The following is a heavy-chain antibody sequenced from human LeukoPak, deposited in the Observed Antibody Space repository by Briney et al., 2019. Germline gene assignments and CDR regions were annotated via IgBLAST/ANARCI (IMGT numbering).Heavy chain of an antibody. J-gene: IGHJ5*02. CDR3: ARDSPRLPARGWFDP. CDR1: GFTFSSYS. V-gene: IGHV3-48*02. CDR2: ISSSSSTI. D-gene: IGHD2-2*01. Sequence: GGSLRLSCAASGFTFSSYSMNWVRQAPGKGLEWVSYISSSSSTIYYADSVKGRFTISRDNAKNSLYLQMNSLRDEDTAVYYCARDSPRLPARGWFDPWGQGTLVTVSS.